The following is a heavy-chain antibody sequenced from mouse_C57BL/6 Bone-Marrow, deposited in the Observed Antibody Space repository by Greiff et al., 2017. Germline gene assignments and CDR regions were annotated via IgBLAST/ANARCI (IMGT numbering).Heavy chain of an antibody. Sequence: VQLQQSGAELARPGASVKLSCKASGYTFTSYGISWVKQRTGQGLEWIGEIYPRSGNTYYNEKFKGKATLTADKSSSTAYMEIRSLPSEDSAVYVCARSLPCCFYWYFDVWGTGTTVTVSS. CDR1: GYTFTSYG. V-gene: IGHV1-81*01. D-gene: IGHD6-2*01. CDR3: ARSLPCCFYWYFDV. CDR2: IYPRSGNT. J-gene: IGHJ1*03.